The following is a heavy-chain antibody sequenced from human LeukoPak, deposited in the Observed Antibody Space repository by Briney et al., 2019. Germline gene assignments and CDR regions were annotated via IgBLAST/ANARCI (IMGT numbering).Heavy chain of an antibody. CDR1: GYTFTSYD. CDR2: MNPNSGNT. CDR3: AGWEGEMATIRRGFDP. J-gene: IGHJ5*02. V-gene: IGHV1-8*03. Sequence: ASVKVSCKASGYTFTSYDINWVRQATGQGLEWMGWMNPNSGNTGYAQKFQGRVTITRNTSISTAYMELSSLRSEDTAVYYCAGWEGEMATIRRGFDPWGQGTLVTVSS. D-gene: IGHD5-24*01.